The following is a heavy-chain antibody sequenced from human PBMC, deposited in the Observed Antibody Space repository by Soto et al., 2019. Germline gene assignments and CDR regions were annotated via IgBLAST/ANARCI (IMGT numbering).Heavy chain of an antibody. CDR3: AKTGFWSDYRVADY. Sequence: QLQLQESGPGLVKPSETLSLTCTVSGGSISSRSSYWGWIRQPPGKGLEWIGSINYSGSTYYNPSLQSRITISVDTSKNQFSLKLSSVTAADTAVYFCAKTGFWSDYRVADYWGQGTLVTVSS. D-gene: IGHD3-3*01. CDR1: GGSISSRSSY. V-gene: IGHV4-39*01. CDR2: INYSGST. J-gene: IGHJ4*02.